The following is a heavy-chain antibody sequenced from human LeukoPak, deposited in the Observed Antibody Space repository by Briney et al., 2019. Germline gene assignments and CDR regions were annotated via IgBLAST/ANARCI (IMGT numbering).Heavy chain of an antibody. CDR1: GFTFSSYS. Sequence: GGSLRLSCVASGFTFSSYSMSWVRQAPGKGLEWVSYISASSSTIYYADSMKGRFTISRDNAENSLYLHMNSLRAEDTAVCYCGREVAAAAGIVVRYWGQGTLVTVSS. CDR2: ISASSSTI. CDR3: GREVAAAAGIVVRY. J-gene: IGHJ4*02. V-gene: IGHV3-48*01. D-gene: IGHD6-13*01.